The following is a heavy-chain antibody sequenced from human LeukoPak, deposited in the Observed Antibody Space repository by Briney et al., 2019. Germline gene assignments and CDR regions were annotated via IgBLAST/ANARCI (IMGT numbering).Heavy chain of an antibody. V-gene: IGHV1-18*01. CDR2: ISAYNGNT. Sequence: ASVTVSCKASGYTSTSYGISWVRQAPGQGLEWMGWISAYNGNTDYAQKLQGRVTMTTDTSTSTAYLELRSLRSDDTAVYYCARALRDGPVIGDYWGQGTLVTVSS. CDR3: ARALRDGPVIGDY. J-gene: IGHJ4*02. D-gene: IGHD5-24*01. CDR1: GYTSTSYG.